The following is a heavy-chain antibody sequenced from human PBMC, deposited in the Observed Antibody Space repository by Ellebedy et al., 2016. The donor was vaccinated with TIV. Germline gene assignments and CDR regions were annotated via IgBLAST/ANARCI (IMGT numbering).Heavy chain of an antibody. V-gene: IGHV1-69*13. CDR3: TGDRAPVGRNLYFDL. J-gene: IGHJ2*01. Sequence: AASVKVSCKASGGTFSSYAISWVRQAPGQGLEWMGGINPFLGTPRYAQKFQGRVTITADESTSTAYMELSSLRSEDTAVYYCTGDRAPVGRNLYFDLWGRGTLVTVSS. CDR2: INPFLGTP. CDR1: GGTFSSYA.